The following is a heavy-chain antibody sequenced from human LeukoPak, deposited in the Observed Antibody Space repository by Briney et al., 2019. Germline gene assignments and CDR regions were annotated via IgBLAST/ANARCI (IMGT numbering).Heavy chain of an antibody. CDR2: INSDGSST. D-gene: IGHD3-3*01. V-gene: IGHV3-74*01. J-gene: IGHJ4*02. CDR1: GFTFSSYW. CDR3: ATNRITIFGVVTDY. Sequence: GGSLRLSCAASGFTFSSYWMHWVLQAPGKGLVWVSRINSDGSSTSYADSVKGRFTISRDNAKNTLYLQMSSLRAEDTAVYYCATNRITIFGVVTDYWGQGTLVTVSS.